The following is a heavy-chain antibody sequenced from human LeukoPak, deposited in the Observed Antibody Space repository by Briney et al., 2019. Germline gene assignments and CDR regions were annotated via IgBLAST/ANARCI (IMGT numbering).Heavy chain of an antibody. D-gene: IGHD3-22*01. V-gene: IGHV4-59*01. Sequence: PSETLSLTCTVSGGSISSYYWSWIRQPPGKGLEWIGYIYYSGSTNYNPSLKSRVTISVDTSKNQFSLKLSSVTAADTAVYYCARDYYYDSSGYYFDYYYYYMDVWGKGTTVTVSS. CDR2: IYYSGST. J-gene: IGHJ6*03. CDR3: ARDYYYDSSGYYFDYYYYYMDV. CDR1: GGSISSYY.